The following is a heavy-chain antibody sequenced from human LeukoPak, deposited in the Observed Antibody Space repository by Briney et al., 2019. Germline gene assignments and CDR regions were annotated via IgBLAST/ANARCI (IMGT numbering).Heavy chain of an antibody. D-gene: IGHD1-1*01. Sequence: GRSLRLSCAASGFTFSSYAMHWVRQAPGKGLEWVAVISYDGSNKYYADSVKGRFTISRDNSKNTLYLQMNSLRAEDTAVYYCARDRPNWNDQTYYFDYWGQGTLVTVSS. CDR1: GFTFSSYA. J-gene: IGHJ4*02. V-gene: IGHV3-30-3*01. CDR3: ARDRPNWNDQTYYFDY. CDR2: ISYDGSNK.